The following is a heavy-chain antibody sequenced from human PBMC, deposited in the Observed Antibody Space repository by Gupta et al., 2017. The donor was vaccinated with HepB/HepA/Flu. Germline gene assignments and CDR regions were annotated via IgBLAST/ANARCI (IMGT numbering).Heavy chain of an antibody. V-gene: IGHV5-51*01. CDR1: GYSFTRQW. J-gene: IGHJ5*02. CDR3: ARRMGCSGGSCYSSWFDP. CDR2: IYPGDSNT. Sequence: EVQLVSSGAEVIKPGESLKISCKGSGYSFTRQWIVWVRQLPGKGLEWMGIIYPGDSNTIYSPSFQGQVTISADKSISTAYLQWSSLKAADTAMYYCARRMGCSGGSCYSSWFDPWGQGTLVTVS. D-gene: IGHD2-15*01.